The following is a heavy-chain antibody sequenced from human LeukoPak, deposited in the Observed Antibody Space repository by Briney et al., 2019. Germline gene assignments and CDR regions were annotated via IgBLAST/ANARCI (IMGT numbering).Heavy chain of an antibody. CDR3: ARGYCSSTSCYYIDY. D-gene: IGHD2-2*01. CDR1: GGSFSGYY. V-gene: IGHV4-34*01. J-gene: IGHJ4*02. Sequence: SETLSLTCAVYGGSFSGYYWSWIRQPPGKGLEWIGEINHSGSTNYNPSLKSRVTISVDTSKNQFSLKLSSVTAADTAVYYCARGYCSSTSCYYIDYWGQGTLATVSS. CDR2: INHSGST.